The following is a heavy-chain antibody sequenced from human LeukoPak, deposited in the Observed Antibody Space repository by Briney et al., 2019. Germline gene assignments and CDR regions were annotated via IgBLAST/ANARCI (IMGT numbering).Heavy chain of an antibody. D-gene: IGHD3-3*01. CDR2: IYSSGNT. CDR1: GASLSSRTSY. Sequence: PSETLSLTCSVSGASLSSRTSYWGWICQPPGKGLEWIGTIYSSGNTYYNPSLKSRVTISRDTSKNQVSLKVNSVTAADTATYYCARHVSSVGVAVVITLIDSWGQGIPVTVSS. V-gene: IGHV4-39*01. CDR3: ARHVSSVGVAVVITLIDS. J-gene: IGHJ4*02.